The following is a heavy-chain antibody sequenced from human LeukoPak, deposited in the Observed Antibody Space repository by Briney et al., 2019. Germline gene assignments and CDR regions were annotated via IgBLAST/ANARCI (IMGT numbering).Heavy chain of an antibody. CDR1: GYTFTSYD. V-gene: IGHV1-8*02. CDR2: MNPNSGNT. D-gene: IGHD1-1*01. CDR3: ARSPKGWNRAYYFDY. J-gene: IGHJ4*02. Sequence: ASVKVSCKASGYTFTSYDINWVRQATGQGLEWMGWMNPNSGNTGYAQKLQGRVTMTTDTSTSTAYMELRSLRSDDTAVYYCARSPKGWNRAYYFDYWGQGTLVTVSS.